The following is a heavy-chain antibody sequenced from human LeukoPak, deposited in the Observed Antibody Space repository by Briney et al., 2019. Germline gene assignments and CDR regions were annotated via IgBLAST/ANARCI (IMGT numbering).Heavy chain of an antibody. Sequence: GGSLRLSCAASGFTFSSYGMNWVRQAPGKGLQWVSYIDGSSRSIYYADSVKGRFTVSRGNARNSLFLQMNSLRAEDTAVYYCARDLDGYWGQGTLATVSS. CDR2: IDGSSRSI. V-gene: IGHV3-48*01. J-gene: IGHJ4*02. CDR3: ARDLDGY. CDR1: GFTFSSYG.